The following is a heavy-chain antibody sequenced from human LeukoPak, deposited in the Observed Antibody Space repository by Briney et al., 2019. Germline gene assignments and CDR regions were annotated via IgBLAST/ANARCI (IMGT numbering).Heavy chain of an antibody. CDR1: GLTLSTYA. J-gene: IGHJ4*02. Sequence: GGSLRLSCAVSGLTLSTYAMSWVRQAPGKGLEWVSAIGGGGGSTYYADSVKGRFIISRDNSKNTLYLQMNSLRAEDTAVYYCAKDKIVVAGNFDYWGQGTLVTVSS. CDR3: AKDKIVVAGNFDY. V-gene: IGHV3-23*01. D-gene: IGHD3-22*01. CDR2: IGGGGGST.